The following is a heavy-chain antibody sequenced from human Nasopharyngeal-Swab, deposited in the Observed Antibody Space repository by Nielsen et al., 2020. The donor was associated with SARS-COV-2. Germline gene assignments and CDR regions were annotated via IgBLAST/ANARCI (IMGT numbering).Heavy chain of an antibody. J-gene: IGHJ4*02. CDR1: GYSFTNDW. CDR2: IYPLDSDT. V-gene: IGHV5-51*07. D-gene: IGHD4/OR15-4a*01. Sequence: GESLKISCKGSGYSFTNDWIGWVHQMPGKGLEWMGIIYPLDSDTIYSPSFQGQVTISANTSISTAYLQWSSLKASDTAIYYCARGATTGIDYWGQGTLVTVSS. CDR3: ARGATTGIDY.